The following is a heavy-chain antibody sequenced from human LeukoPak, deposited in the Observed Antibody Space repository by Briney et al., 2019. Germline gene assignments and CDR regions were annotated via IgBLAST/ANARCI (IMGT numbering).Heavy chain of an antibody. CDR3: AREGYCSGGSCYYSYFDY. D-gene: IGHD2-15*01. Sequence: ASVKVSCKASGYTFTSYDINWVRQATGQGLEWMGWMNPNSGNTGYAQKFQGRVTMTRNTPISTAYMELSSLRSEDTAVYYCAREGYCSGGSCYYSYFDYWGQGTLVTVSS. V-gene: IGHV1-8*01. CDR2: MNPNSGNT. J-gene: IGHJ4*02. CDR1: GYTFTSYD.